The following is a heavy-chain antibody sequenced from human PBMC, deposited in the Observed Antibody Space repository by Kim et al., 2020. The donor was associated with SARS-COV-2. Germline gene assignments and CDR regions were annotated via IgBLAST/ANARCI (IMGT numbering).Heavy chain of an antibody. CDR3: ASLALPNLRYAHDNYYDSSGYPFDY. V-gene: IGHV3-21*01. Sequence: GGSLRLSCAASGFTFSSYSMNWVRQAPGKGLEWVSSISSSSSYKYYADAVKGRFTISRDNAKNLLYLQMSSLRAEDTAVYYCASLALPNLRYAHDNYYDSSGYPFDYWGQGTLVTVSS. CDR1: GFTFSSYS. CDR2: ISSSSSYK. J-gene: IGHJ4*02. D-gene: IGHD3-22*01.